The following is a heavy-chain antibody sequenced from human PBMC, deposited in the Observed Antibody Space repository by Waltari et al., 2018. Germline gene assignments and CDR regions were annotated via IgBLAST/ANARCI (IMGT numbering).Heavy chain of an antibody. Sequence: QLQESGPGLVKPSGTLSLTCGVSGDSMSSNYCWSWVRQPPVKGLEWIGQVRVDGRTNYNPSFASRVPVSLDTYHNQFSLMVTSATAADTAVYYCARDRGRGLYLDSWGPGTLVTVSP. CDR3: ARDRGRGLYLDS. CDR2: VRVDGRT. D-gene: IGHD2-15*01. J-gene: IGHJ4*02. V-gene: IGHV4-4*02. CDR1: GDSMSSNYC.